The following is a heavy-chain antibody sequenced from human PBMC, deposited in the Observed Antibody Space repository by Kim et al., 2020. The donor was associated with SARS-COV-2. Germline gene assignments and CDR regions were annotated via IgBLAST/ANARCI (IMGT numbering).Heavy chain of an antibody. CDR3: ARLRAIVPRGGSPQYRFDY. CDR1: GGSISSYY. J-gene: IGHJ4*02. CDR2: ISFGGST. V-gene: IGHV4-59*08. Sequence: SETLSLTCTVSGGSISSYYWSWIRQPPGKGLEWIGYISFGGSTNYNPSLKSRVTISVDTPKNQFSLKLSSVTAADTALYYCARLRAIVPRGGSPQYRFDYWGQGTLLTVSS. D-gene: IGHD1-26*01.